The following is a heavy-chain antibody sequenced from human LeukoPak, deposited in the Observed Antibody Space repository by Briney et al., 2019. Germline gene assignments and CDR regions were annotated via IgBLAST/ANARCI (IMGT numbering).Heavy chain of an antibody. D-gene: IGHD3-16*02. Sequence: PGGTLRLSCAASGFTFSSYGMSWVRQAPGKGLEWVSAISVSGGSTYYADSVKGRFTISRDNSKNTLYLQMNTLRAEDTAVYFCAREEHYRRYFALWGRGTLVTVSS. J-gene: IGHJ2*01. CDR1: GFTFSSYG. V-gene: IGHV3-23*01. CDR3: AREEHYRRYFAL. CDR2: ISVSGGST.